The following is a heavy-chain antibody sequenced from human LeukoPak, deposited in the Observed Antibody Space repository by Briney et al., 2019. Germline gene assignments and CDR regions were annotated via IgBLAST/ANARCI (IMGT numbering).Heavy chain of an antibody. CDR3: ARKRGWSVVSFNWFDP. D-gene: IGHD2-15*01. V-gene: IGHV4-34*01. J-gene: IGHJ5*02. CDR2: INHSGST. CDR1: GGSFSGYY. Sequence: SETLSLXCAVYGGSFSGYYWSWIRQPPGKGLERIGEINHSGSTNYNPSLRSRVTISVDTSKNQFSLKLSSVTAADTAVYYCARKRGWSVVSFNWFDPWGQGTLVTVSS.